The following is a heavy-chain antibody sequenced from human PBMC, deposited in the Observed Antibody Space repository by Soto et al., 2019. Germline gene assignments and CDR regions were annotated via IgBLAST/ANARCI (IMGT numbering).Heavy chain of an antibody. Sequence: QLQLQESGPGLVKPSETLSLTCTVSGDSIISSSYYWAWIRQPPGKGLEWIGSLHYGENTHYSSSLKSRVTPSVDTSKNQLSLSLYSVTAADTAVYYCARLERSRGGSGAHWGQGSLVTVSS. CDR3: ARLERSRGGSGAH. J-gene: IGHJ4*02. V-gene: IGHV4-39*01. CDR1: GDSIISSSYY. CDR2: LHYGENT. D-gene: IGHD1-1*01.